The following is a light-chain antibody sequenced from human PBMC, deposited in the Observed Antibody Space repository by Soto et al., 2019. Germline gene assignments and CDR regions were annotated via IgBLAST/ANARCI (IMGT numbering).Light chain of an antibody. CDR3: GTWDSSLSAGV. CDR1: SSNIGNDY. J-gene: IGLJ2*01. V-gene: IGLV1-51*01. CDR2: DNN. Sequence: QSVLTQPPSVSAAPGQKVTISCSGSSSNIGNDYVSWYQHLPGTAPKLLIYDNNQRPSGIPDRFSGSKSGTSAILGITGLQTGDEADYYCGTWDSSLSAGVFGGGTQLTVL.